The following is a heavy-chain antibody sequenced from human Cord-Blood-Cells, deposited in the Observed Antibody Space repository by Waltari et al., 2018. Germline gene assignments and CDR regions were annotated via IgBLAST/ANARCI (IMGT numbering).Heavy chain of an antibody. V-gene: IGHV4-39*01. J-gene: IGHJ3*02. CDR1: GGPIRTRRHY. CDR2: IYYSGST. CDR3: ARHGRAIVARLAFDI. D-gene: IGHD6-6*01. Sequence: QLQLQESCPSLVKPSETLSLTCTVSGGPIRTRRHYCGWLRQPPGKGVEWLGSIYYSGSTYYNPSLKSRVTISVDTSESQFSLKLSSVTAADTAVYYCARHGRAIVARLAFDIWGQGTMVTVSS.